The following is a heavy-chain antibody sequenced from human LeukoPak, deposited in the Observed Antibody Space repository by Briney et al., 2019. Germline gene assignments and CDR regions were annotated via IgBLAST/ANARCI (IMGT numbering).Heavy chain of an antibody. J-gene: IGHJ5*02. Sequence: SVKVSCKASGGTFSSYAISWVRQAPGQGLEWMGGIIPIFGTANYAQKFQGRVTITTDESTSTAYMELSSLRSEDTAVYYCATYKDTAIGRWFDPWGQGTLVTVSS. D-gene: IGHD5-18*01. CDR1: GGTFSSYA. CDR2: IIPIFGTA. CDR3: ATYKDTAIGRWFDP. V-gene: IGHV1-69*05.